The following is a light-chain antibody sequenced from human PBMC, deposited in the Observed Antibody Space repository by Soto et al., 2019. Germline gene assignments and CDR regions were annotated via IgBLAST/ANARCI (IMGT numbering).Light chain of an antibody. CDR1: QGISSY. V-gene: IGKV1-9*01. CDR3: QQLNSYPRT. Sequence: IPLTQSPSSLSASVGDRVTITCRASQGISSYLAWYQQKPGKAPKLLIYAASTLQSGVPSRFSGSGSGTAFTLPISSLQPEDFATYYCQQLNSYPRTFGQGTKVEIK. CDR2: AAS. J-gene: IGKJ1*01.